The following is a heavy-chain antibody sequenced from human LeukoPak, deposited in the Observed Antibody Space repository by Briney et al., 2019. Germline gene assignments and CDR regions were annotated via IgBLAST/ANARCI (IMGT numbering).Heavy chain of an antibody. J-gene: IGHJ4*02. CDR2: ISWNSGSI. CDR1: GFTFDDYA. CDR3: AKAAEGLPRFGLFDY. V-gene: IGHV3-9*01. Sequence: GRSLRLSCAASGFTFDDYAMHWVRQAPGKGLEWVSGISWNSGSIGYADSVKGRFTISRDNAKNSLYLQMNSLRAEDTALYYCAKAAEGLPRFGLFDYWGQGTLVIVSS. D-gene: IGHD3/OR15-3a*01.